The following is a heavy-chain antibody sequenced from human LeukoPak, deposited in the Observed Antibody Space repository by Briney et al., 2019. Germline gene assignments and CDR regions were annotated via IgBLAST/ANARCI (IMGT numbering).Heavy chain of an antibody. CDR1: GYTFTSYY. D-gene: IGHD3-3*01. CDR2: ISAYNGNT. V-gene: IGHV1-18*04. J-gene: IGHJ4*02. Sequence: ASVKVSCKASGYTFTSYYMHWVRQAPGQGLEWMGWISAYNGNTNYVQKLQGRVTMTTDTSTSTAYMELRSLRSDDTAVYYCARDYYDFWSGYNPFDYWGQGTLVTVSS. CDR3: ARDYYDFWSGYNPFDY.